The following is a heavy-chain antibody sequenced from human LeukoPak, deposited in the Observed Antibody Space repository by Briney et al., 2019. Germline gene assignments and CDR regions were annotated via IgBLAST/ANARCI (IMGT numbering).Heavy chain of an antibody. Sequence: SETLSLTCTVSGGSISSYYWSWIWQPPGKGLEWIGYIYYSGSTNYNPSLKSRVTISVDTSKNQFSLKLSSVTAADTAVYYCARGHYDSSGPRVYYFDYWGQGTLVTVSS. J-gene: IGHJ4*02. D-gene: IGHD3-22*01. V-gene: IGHV4-59*01. CDR3: ARGHYDSSGPRVYYFDY. CDR1: GGSISSYY. CDR2: IYYSGST.